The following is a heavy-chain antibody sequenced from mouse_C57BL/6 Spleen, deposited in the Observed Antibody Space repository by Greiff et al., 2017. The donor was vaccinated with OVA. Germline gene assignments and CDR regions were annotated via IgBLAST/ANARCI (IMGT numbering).Heavy chain of an antibody. D-gene: IGHD2-4*01. V-gene: IGHV1-55*01. CDR2: IYPGSGST. CDR3: ARGGNYDGIFDY. Sequence: QVQLQQPGAELVKPGASVKMSCKASGYTFTSYWITWVKQRPGQGLEWIGDIYPGSGSTNYNEKFKSKATLTVDTSSSTAYMQLSSLTSEDSAVYYCARGGNYDGIFDYWGQGTTLTVSS. J-gene: IGHJ2*01. CDR1: GYTFTSYW.